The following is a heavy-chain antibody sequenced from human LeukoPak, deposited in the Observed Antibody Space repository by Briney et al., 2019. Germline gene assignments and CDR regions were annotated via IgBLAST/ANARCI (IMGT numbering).Heavy chain of an antibody. Sequence: GGSLRLSCAAAGFTFSDYDMHWVRQATGKGLEWVSAIGTAGDTYYTGSVKGRFTISRENAKNSLYLQMNSLRAADTAVYYCARMAKERVGGVYYFDYWGQGTLVTVSS. V-gene: IGHV3-13*01. J-gene: IGHJ4*02. CDR1: GFTFSDYD. CDR3: ARMAKERVGGVYYFDY. CDR2: IGTAGDT. D-gene: IGHD1-1*01.